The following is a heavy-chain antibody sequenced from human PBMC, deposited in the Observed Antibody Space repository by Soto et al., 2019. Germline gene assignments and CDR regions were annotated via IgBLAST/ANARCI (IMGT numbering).Heavy chain of an antibody. Sequence: EVQLVESGGGLVQPGGSLKLSCAASGFTFSGSAMHWVRQASGKGLEWVGRIRSKANSYATAYAASVKGRFTISRADSKNTAYLQMNSLKTEDTAVYYCTNPQIYYGMDVWGPGTTVTVSS. CDR2: IRSKANSYAT. CDR1: GFTFSGSA. CDR3: TNPQIYYGMDV. V-gene: IGHV3-73*02. J-gene: IGHJ6*02.